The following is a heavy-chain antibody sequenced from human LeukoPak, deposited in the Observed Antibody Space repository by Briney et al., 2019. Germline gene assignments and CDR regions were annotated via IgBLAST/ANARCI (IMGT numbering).Heavy chain of an antibody. D-gene: IGHD1-26*01. CDR3: ARDGGSYHSPSDY. CDR1: RRTFSICA. J-gene: IGHJ4*02. V-gene: IGHV1-69*04. Sequence: SVEVSCKASRRTFSICAISGVRQAPRQGLEWRRMIIPILCIANYAQKFKGRVTITADKSTSTAYMELSSLRSEDTAVYYCARDGGSYHSPSDYWGQGTLVTVSS. CDR2: IIPILCIA.